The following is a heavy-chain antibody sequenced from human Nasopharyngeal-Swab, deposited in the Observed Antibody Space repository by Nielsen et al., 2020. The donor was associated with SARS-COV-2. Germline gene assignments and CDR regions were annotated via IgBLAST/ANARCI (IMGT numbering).Heavy chain of an antibody. J-gene: IGHJ3*02. CDR2: ISGSGGGT. V-gene: IGHV3-23*01. CDR3: AKSLGQLLEWFTYDILTGYYSDAFDI. D-gene: IGHD3-9*01. CDR1: GFTFSSYA. Sequence: GESLKISCAASGFTFSSYAMSWVRQAPGKGPEWVSAISGSGGGTYYADSVKGRFTISRDNSKNTLYLQMNSLRAEDTAVYYCAKSLGQLLEWFTYDILTGYYSDAFDIWGQGTMVTVSS.